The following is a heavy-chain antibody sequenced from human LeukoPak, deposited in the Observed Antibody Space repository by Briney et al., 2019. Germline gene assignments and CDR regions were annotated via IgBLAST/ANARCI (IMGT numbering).Heavy chain of an antibody. V-gene: IGHV3-13*01. CDR2: IGTAGDT. D-gene: IGHD3-10*01. CDR3: ARDFTPYGSGNGMDV. J-gene: IGHJ6*02. Sequence: GGSLRLSCAASGFTFSSYDMHWVRQATGKGLEWVSAIGTAGDTYYPGSVKGRFTISRENAKNSLYLQMNSLRAGDTAVYYCARDFTPYGSGNGMDVWGQGTTVIVSS. CDR1: GFTFSSYD.